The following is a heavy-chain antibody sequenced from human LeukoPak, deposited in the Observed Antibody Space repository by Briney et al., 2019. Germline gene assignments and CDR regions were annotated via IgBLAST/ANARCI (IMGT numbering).Heavy chain of an antibody. J-gene: IGHJ6*03. CDR1: WFTVSINY. V-gene: IGHV3-53*01. Sequence: PGRSLRLSCAASWFTVSINYISWVRQAPGKGLEWVSVIYSGGSTYYAEYVKGRFTISRDNSKKTLYLQMNSLRAEETAVYYCARESARYYMDVWGKGTTVTVSS. CDR3: ARESARYYMDV. CDR2: IYSGGST.